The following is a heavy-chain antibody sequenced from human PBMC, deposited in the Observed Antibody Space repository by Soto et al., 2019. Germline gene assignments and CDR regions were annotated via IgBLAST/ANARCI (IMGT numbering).Heavy chain of an antibody. CDR2: INDGGGGT. D-gene: IGHD2-21*01. CDR1: GFTFAAYA. J-gene: IGHJ4*02. V-gene: IGHV3-23*01. CDR3: ARHFDGNSLFYF. Sequence: GGSLRLSCTASGFTFAAYAMSWVRQAPGKGLEWVSAINDGGGGTYYGDSVNGRFTISRDNSKNTLFLQMTSLRAEDTAVYYCARHFDGNSLFYFWGQGTLVPVSS.